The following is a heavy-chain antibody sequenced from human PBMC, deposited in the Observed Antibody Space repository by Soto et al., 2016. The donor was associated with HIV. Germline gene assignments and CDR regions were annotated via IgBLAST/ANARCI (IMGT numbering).Heavy chain of an antibody. CDR2: ISGDGGRAT. Sequence: EVQLVESGGGVVQPGESLRLSCAASGFRFYDYAMHWVRQGPGKGLEWVSLISGDGGRATYYADSVKGRFTISRDDSKNSLYLEMNSLRTEDTALYYCAKDVLRYFDWQGVSDGMDVWGQGTTVTVSS. CDR1: GFRFYDYA. V-gene: IGHV3-43*02. CDR3: AKDVLRYFDWQGVSDGMDV. D-gene: IGHD3-9*01. J-gene: IGHJ6*02.